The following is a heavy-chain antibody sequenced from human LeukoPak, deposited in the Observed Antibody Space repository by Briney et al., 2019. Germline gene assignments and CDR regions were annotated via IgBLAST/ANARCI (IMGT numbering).Heavy chain of an antibody. CDR1: GFTFSSYA. Sequence: PGGSLRLSXAASGFTFSSYAMHWVRQAPGKGLEYVSAISSNGGSTYYVNSVKGRFTISRDNSKNTLYLQMGSLRTEDMAVYYCARGSGYCSSTGCYTSYDFDYWGQGTLVTVSS. CDR2: ISSNGGST. D-gene: IGHD2-2*01. J-gene: IGHJ4*02. V-gene: IGHV3-64*01. CDR3: ARGSGYCSSTGCYTSYDFDY.